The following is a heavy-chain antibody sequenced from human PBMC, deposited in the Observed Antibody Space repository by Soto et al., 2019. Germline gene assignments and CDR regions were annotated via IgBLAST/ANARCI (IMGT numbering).Heavy chain of an antibody. J-gene: IGHJ4*02. Sequence: GGSLRLSCAASGFTFSIYSMNWVRQAPGKGLEYVSYIMRGGSHIFYADSVKGRFTISRDNAKNSLYLQMGSLRAEDMAVYYCARGPGYYFDYWGQGTLVTVSS. CDR2: IMRGGSHI. CDR3: ARGPGYYFDY. V-gene: IGHV3-48*01. CDR1: GFTFSIYS.